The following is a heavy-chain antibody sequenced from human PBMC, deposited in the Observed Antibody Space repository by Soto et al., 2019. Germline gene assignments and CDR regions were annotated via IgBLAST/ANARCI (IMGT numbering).Heavy chain of an antibody. J-gene: IGHJ4*01. V-gene: IGHV4-4*01. Sequence: PXETLSLTCGVSGCSIASTPWWSWIRQSPVGGLEWIGNVYHTGDTNFNPSLQSRVTISVDKSNNQFSLKLNSLTAADTAVYFCAREIVTAGRNNYFDYWGPGTLVTVSS. CDR2: VYHTGDT. CDR3: AREIVTAGRNNYFDY. D-gene: IGHD2-21*02. CDR1: GCSIASTPW.